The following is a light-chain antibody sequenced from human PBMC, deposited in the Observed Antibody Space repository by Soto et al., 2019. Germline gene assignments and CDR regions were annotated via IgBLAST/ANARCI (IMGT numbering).Light chain of an antibody. V-gene: IGLV1-44*01. CDR1: SSNIGSNT. J-gene: IGLJ2*01. Sequence: QSVLTQPPSASGTPGQRVTVSCAGSSSNIGSNTVDWYKQLPGTAPKLLIYSNSQRPSGVPDRFSGSKSGTSASLAISGLQSEDEADYYCAAWDDSLNAVVFGGGTKVTVL. CDR3: AAWDDSLNAVV. CDR2: SNS.